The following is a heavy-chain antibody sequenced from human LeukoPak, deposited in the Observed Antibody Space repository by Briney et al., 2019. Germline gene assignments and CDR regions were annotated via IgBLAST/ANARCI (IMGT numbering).Heavy chain of an antibody. CDR1: GFTFSSCG. Sequence: GRSLRLSCAASGFTFSSCGMHWVRQAPGKGLEWVSVSGSGGSTYYADSVKGRFTISRDISKNTLFLQTNSLRAEDTAVYYCAKGSWNYDYWGQGTLVTVSS. J-gene: IGHJ4*02. CDR2: SGSGGST. V-gene: IGHV3-23*01. CDR3: AKGSWNYDY. D-gene: IGHD3-10*01.